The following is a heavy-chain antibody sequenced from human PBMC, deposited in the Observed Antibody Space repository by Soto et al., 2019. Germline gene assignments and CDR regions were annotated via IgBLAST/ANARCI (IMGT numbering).Heavy chain of an antibody. Sequence: AASVKVSCKASGGTFSSYAISWVRQAPGQGLEWMGGIIPIFGTANYAQKFQGRVTITADESTSTAYMELSSLRSEDTAVYYCARAGRSGYDLGYYYGMDVWGQGTTVTVS. CDR1: GGTFSSYA. D-gene: IGHD5-12*01. CDR3: ARAGRSGYDLGYYYGMDV. CDR2: IIPIFGTA. V-gene: IGHV1-69*13. J-gene: IGHJ6*02.